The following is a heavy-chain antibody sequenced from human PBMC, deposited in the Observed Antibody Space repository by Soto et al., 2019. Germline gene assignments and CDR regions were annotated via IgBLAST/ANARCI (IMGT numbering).Heavy chain of an antibody. D-gene: IGHD1-20*01. J-gene: IGHJ4*02. CDR2: ISAYNGNT. V-gene: IGHV1-18*01. CDR1: GYTFTSYG. Sequence: QVQLVQSGAEVKKPGASVKVSCKASGYTFTSYGISWVRQAPGQGLEWMGWISAYNGNTNYAQKLQGRVTMTTDTSTSTAYIELKILTSHDTPVYYCPQHNPPLGYCGQGTLVTVSS. CDR3: PQHNPPLGY.